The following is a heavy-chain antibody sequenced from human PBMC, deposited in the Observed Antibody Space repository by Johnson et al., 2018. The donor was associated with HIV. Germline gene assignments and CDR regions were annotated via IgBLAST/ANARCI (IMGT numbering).Heavy chain of an antibody. CDR2: ISFDGSKE. CDR3: ARGGTYNWSPDRIGNAFDI. CDR1: GFTFSSYA. D-gene: IGHD1-20*01. Sequence: QMQLVESGGGVVQPGRSLRLSCAASGFTFSSYAMHWVRQAPGKGLEWVAVISFDGSKEYYADSVKGRFTISRDNSKKTLYLKVNSLRDEDTAVYYCARGGTYNWSPDRIGNAFDIWGQGTTVTVSS. V-gene: IGHV3-30-3*01. J-gene: IGHJ3*02.